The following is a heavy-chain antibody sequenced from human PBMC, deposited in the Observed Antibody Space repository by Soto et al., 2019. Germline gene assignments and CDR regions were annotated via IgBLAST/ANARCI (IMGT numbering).Heavy chain of an antibody. D-gene: IGHD3-9*01. J-gene: IGHJ4*02. CDR2: ISGSGGTT. CDR1: GFTFSSYA. CDR3: AKDRPSRNTVYDFDDDY. V-gene: IGHV3-23*01. Sequence: GGSLRLSCAASGFTFSSYAMSWVRQAPGQGLEWVSLISGSGGTTYYADSVKGRFTVSRDNSKNTLYLQVNSLRAEDTAVYYCAKDRPSRNTVYDFDDDYWGQRTLVTIST.